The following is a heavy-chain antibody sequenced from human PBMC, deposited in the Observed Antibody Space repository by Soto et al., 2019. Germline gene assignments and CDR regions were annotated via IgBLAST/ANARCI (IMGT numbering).Heavy chain of an antibody. Sequence: PGGSLRLSCAASGFTFSDYSTNWVRQAPGKGLEWVSSISFSSNSIFYADSVKGRFTISRDNAKNSLFLQMNSLRAEDTAVYYCARGWGSNSQPDSPLYYYYMDVWGKGTTVTVSS. J-gene: IGHJ6*03. CDR3: ARGWGSNSQPDSPLYYYYMDV. V-gene: IGHV3-21*01. CDR2: ISFSSNSI. CDR1: GFTFSDYS. D-gene: IGHD2-2*01.